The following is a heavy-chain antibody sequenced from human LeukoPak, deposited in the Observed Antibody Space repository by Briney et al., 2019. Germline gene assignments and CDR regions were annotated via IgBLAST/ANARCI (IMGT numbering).Heavy chain of an antibody. Sequence: PGGSLRLSCAASGFTFSSYWMTWVRQAPGKGLEWVANIKEDGSKKNYVDSVKGRFTISRDNAKNSLYQQMNSLRAEDTAVYYCATPLDYYDSSGYHQGGDWGQGTLVTVSS. J-gene: IGHJ4*02. CDR2: IKEDGSKK. CDR1: GFTFSSYW. CDR3: ATPLDYYDSSGYHQGGD. V-gene: IGHV3-7*03. D-gene: IGHD3-22*01.